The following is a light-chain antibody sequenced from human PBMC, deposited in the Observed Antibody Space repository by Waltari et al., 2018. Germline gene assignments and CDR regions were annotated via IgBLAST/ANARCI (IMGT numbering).Light chain of an antibody. J-gene: IGKJ2*01. CDR3: QQRSNWTPHT. CDR2: DAT. Sequence: DIVLPQSPATLSLSAGDPATLACRASQSVGSYLAWYQQKPAQPPRLLIYDATNRSTGVPARFRGSGSRTEFTLTISSLEAEDFAVYYCQQRSNWTPHTFGQGARLDIK. V-gene: IGKV3-11*01. CDR1: QSVGSY.